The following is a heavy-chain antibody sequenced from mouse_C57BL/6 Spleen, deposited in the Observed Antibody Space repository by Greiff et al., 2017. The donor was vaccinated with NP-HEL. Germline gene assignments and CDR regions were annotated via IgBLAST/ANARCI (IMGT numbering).Heavy chain of an antibody. V-gene: IGHV1-18*01. Sequence: EVQLQQSGPELVKPGASVKMPCKASGYTFTDYNMDWVKQSHGQSLEWIGDINPNNGGTIYNQKFKGKATLTVDKSSSTAYMELRSLTSEDTAVYYCARRGWDVFAYWGQGTLVTVSA. CDR1: GYTFTDYN. CDR2: INPNNGGT. CDR3: ARRGWDVFAY. J-gene: IGHJ3*01. D-gene: IGHD4-1*01.